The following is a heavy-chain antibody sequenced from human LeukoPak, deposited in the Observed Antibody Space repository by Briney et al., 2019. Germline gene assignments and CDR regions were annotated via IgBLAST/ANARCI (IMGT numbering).Heavy chain of an antibody. Sequence: PSQTLSLTCTVSGGSISSGSYYWSWIRQPAGKGLEWIGRIYTSGSTNYNPSLKSRVTISVDTSKNQFSLKLSSVTAADTAVYYCAREVDSSGYPPLVRYYYYMDVWGKGTTVTISS. CDR2: IYTSGST. CDR1: GGSISSGSYY. V-gene: IGHV4-61*02. J-gene: IGHJ6*03. D-gene: IGHD3-22*01. CDR3: AREVDSSGYPPLVRYYYYMDV.